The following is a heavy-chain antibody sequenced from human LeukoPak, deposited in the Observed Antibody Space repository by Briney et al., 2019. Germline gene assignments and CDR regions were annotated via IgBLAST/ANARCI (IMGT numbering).Heavy chain of an antibody. D-gene: IGHD3-10*02. Sequence: GASVKVSCKASGGIVTTYSLTWVRQAPGQGLEWMGGIIPMFGTPNYAQKFQGRVTITTDDSTSTAYLELSSLRSEDTAVYYCARGRSGTKSGGSDYWGQGTLVTVSS. J-gene: IGHJ4*02. CDR1: GGIVTTYS. CDR3: ARGRSGTKSGGSDY. V-gene: IGHV1-69*05. CDR2: IIPMFGTP.